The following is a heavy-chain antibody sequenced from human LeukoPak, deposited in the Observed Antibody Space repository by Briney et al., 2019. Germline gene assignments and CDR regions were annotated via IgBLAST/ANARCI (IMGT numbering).Heavy chain of an antibody. J-gene: IGHJ4*02. D-gene: IGHD2-15*01. CDR1: GGSISISSYY. V-gene: IGHV4-39*02. CDR2: VYYTGST. CDR3: ARTVVAATPSLDY. Sequence: SETLSLTCIVSGGSISISSYYWTWIRQPPGKGLEWIGSVYYTGSTYYNPSLKSRVTISVDTSNKYFSLKLSSVTAADTAVYYCARTVVAATPSLDYWGQGTLVTVSS.